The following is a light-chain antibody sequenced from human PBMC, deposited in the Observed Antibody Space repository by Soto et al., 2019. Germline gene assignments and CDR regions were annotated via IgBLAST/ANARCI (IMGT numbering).Light chain of an antibody. V-gene: IGKV1-17*01. CDR1: QGIRND. CDR2: VAS. J-gene: IGKJ1*01. Sequence: DIQMTQSPSSLSSSVGYRFTITCRASQGIRNDLSWYQQKPGEAPKRLVYVASSLDGGVPARFSGSGSGTEFTLTISSLQPDDFATYYCQQYNGTFGQGTKV. CDR3: QQYNGT.